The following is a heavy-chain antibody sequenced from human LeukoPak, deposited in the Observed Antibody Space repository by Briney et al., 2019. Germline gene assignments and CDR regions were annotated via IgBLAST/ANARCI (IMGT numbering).Heavy chain of an antibody. Sequence: SETLSLTCAVYGGSFSGYYWSWIRQPPGKGLEWIGEINHSGSTNYNPSLKSRVTISVDTSKNQFSLKLSSVTAADTAVYYCARGAKITIFGVVIIRPTKFDPWGQGTLVTVSS. CDR3: ARGAKITIFGVVIIRPTKFDP. D-gene: IGHD3-3*01. V-gene: IGHV4-34*01. CDR1: GGSFSGYY. J-gene: IGHJ5*02. CDR2: INHSGST.